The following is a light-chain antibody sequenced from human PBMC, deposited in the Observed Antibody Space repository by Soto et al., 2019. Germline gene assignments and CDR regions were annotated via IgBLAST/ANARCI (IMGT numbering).Light chain of an antibody. V-gene: IGLV2-23*03. J-gene: IGLJ2*01. CDR2: EGN. CDR3: CSYAGSSTFVV. Sequence: QSALTQPASVSGSPGQSITISCTGTSSDVGIYNLVSIYNLVSWYQHHPGKAPKLMIYEGNKRPSGVSNRFSGSKSGNTASLTISGLQAEDEADYYCCSYAGSSTFVVFGGGTKLTVL. CDR1: SSDVGIYNLVSIYNL.